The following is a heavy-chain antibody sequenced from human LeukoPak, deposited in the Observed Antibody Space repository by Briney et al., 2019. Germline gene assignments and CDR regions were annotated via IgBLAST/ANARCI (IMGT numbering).Heavy chain of an antibody. J-gene: IGHJ4*02. CDR1: GGSISSYY. D-gene: IGHD3-22*01. V-gene: IGHV4-39*01. CDR3: ASRGSSMGYYYGNLDY. CDR2: IYYSGST. Sequence: SETLSLTCTVSGGSISSYYWGWIRQPPGKGLEWIGSIYYSGSTYYNPSLKSRVTISVDTSKNQFSLKLSSVTAADTAVYYCASRGSSMGYYYGNLDYWGQGTLVTVSS.